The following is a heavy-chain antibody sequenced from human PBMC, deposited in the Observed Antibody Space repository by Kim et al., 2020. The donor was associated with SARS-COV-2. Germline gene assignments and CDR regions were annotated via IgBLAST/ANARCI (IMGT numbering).Heavy chain of an antibody. V-gene: IGHV4-34*01. J-gene: IGHJ4*02. Sequence: SETLSLTCAVYGGSFSGYYWSWIRQPPGKGLEWIGEINHSGSTNYNPSLKSRVTISVDTSKNQFSLKLSSVTAADTAVYYCARGFGYSYGYVINDYWGQGTLVTVSS. CDR2: INHSGST. CDR3: ARGFGYSYGYVINDY. D-gene: IGHD5-18*01. CDR1: GGSFSGYY.